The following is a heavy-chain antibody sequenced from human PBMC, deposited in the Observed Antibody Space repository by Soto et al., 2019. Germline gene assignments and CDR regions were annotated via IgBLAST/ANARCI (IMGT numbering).Heavy chain of an antibody. V-gene: IGHV4-34*01. CDR2: INHSRST. Sequence: QVQLQQWGAGLLKSSETLSLTCAVYGGSLSDYYWSWIRQPPGKGLEWIGEINHSRSTNYNPSLKSRVTISVDTSTTQCSRNVSSVTAADTAVYYCARTPRAVAGTAGMDVWGQGTTVTVSS. D-gene: IGHD6-19*01. J-gene: IGHJ6*02. CDR1: GGSLSDYY. CDR3: ARTPRAVAGTAGMDV.